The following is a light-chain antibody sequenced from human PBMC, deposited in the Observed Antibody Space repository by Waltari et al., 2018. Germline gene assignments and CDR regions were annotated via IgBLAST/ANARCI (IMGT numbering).Light chain of an antibody. J-gene: IGKJ5*01. Sequence: ELVLTQSPATLSLSPGERATLSCRASQSVSSYLVWYQRKPGQTPRLLFYGASNRATGIPARFSGSGSGTDFTLTISSLESEDFAVYYCHQRSNWPITFGQGTRLEMK. CDR2: GAS. CDR3: HQRSNWPIT. CDR1: QSVSSY. V-gene: IGKV3-11*01.